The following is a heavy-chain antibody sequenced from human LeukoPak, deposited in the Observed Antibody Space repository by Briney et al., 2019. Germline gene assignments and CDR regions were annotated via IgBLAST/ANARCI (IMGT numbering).Heavy chain of an antibody. CDR3: ARHLYGDYFFDY. CDR2: INAYNGNT. Sequence: ASVKVSCKASGYTFNRYAISWVRQAPGQGLEWMGWINAYNGNTNYALKSQGRVSMTTDTSTSTAYMELRSLRSDDTAAYYCARHLYGDYFFDYWGQGTLITVSS. CDR1: GYTFNRYA. V-gene: IGHV1-18*01. D-gene: IGHD4-17*01. J-gene: IGHJ4*02.